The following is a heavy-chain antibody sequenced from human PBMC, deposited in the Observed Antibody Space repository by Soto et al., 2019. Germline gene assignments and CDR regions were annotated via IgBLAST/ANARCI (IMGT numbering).Heavy chain of an antibody. Sequence: EVQLVESGGGLVRPGGSLRLSCAASGFTFSDDSMNWLRQAPEKGLEWVSSISSRSIYIYHADSVKGRFTISRDNAKNSVYLQMNSLRVEDTAVYYCARGRRRDGYMPDYWGQGTLVTVSS. V-gene: IGHV3-21*01. J-gene: IGHJ4*02. CDR2: ISSRSIYI. CDR1: GFTFSDDS. CDR3: ARGRRRDGYMPDY. D-gene: IGHD1-1*01.